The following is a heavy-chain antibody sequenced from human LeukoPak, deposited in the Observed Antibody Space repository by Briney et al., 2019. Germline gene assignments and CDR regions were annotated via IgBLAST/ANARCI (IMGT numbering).Heavy chain of an antibody. V-gene: IGHV1-69*13. D-gene: IGHD3-22*01. CDR1: GGTFSSYA. CDR3: ASSRGYYDSSGYYGPFDY. J-gene: IGHJ4*02. Sequence: SVKVSCKASGGTFSSYAISWVRQAPGQGLEWMGGIIPIFGTANYAQKFQGRVTITADESTSTAYMELSSLRSEDTAVYYCASSRGYYDSSGYYGPFDYWGQGTWSPSPQ. CDR2: IIPIFGTA.